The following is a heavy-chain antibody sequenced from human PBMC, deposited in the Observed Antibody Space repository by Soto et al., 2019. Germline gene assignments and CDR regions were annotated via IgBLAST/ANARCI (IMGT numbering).Heavy chain of an antibody. J-gene: IGHJ6*02. D-gene: IGHD6-13*01. CDR3: ARDRVSSSSCCDYGMDV. V-gene: IGHV1-69*06. CDR1: GGTFSSYA. Sequence: SVKVSCKASGGTFSSYAISWLRQAPGQGLEWMGGIIPIFGTANYAQKFQGRVTITADKSTSTAYMELSSLRSEDTAVYYCARDRVSSSSCCDYGMDVWGQGTTVTVSS. CDR2: IIPIFGTA.